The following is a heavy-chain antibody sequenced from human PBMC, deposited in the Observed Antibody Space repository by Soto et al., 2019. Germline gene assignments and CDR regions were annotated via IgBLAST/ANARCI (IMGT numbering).Heavy chain of an antibody. J-gene: IGHJ6*02. CDR1: GFTFSSYT. Sequence: GGSLRLSCAASGFTFSSYTMNWVRQAPGKGLEWISYIGSSSSAISYADSVKGRFTISRDNSKNTLYLQMNSLRAEDTAVYYCAKDGMDVWGQGTTVTVSS. V-gene: IGHV3-48*01. CDR3: AKDGMDV. CDR2: IGSSSSAI.